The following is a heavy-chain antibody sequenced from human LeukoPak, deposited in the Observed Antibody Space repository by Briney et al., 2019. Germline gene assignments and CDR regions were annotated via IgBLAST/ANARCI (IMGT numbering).Heavy chain of an antibody. V-gene: IGHV3-23*01. CDR1: GFTFFSCA. CDR3: AKDPMVRGLTYDY. D-gene: IGHD3-10*01. CDR2: ISGSGGKR. J-gene: IGHJ4*02. Sequence: VGSPRLSCAASGFTFFSCAMSWVRQAPRERLEWVSVISGSGGKRYYAYSVSGRFTFSSDNYKNTLYLQMNSLRAEDTAIYYCAKDPMVRGLTYDYWGQGTLVTVSS.